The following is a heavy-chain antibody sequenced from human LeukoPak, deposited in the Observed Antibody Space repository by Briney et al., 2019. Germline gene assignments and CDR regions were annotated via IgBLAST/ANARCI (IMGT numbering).Heavy chain of an antibody. Sequence: PGGSLRLSCAASEFTFSIYSMNWVRQAPGKGLEWVSYIGSSSSPIYYADSVKGRFTISTDNAKNSLYLEMNSIRAEDTAVYYCAKYVSMPWWYYMDVWGKGATVTISS. J-gene: IGHJ6*03. CDR3: AKYVSMPWWYYMDV. CDR2: IGSSSSPI. CDR1: EFTFSIYS. V-gene: IGHV3-48*04. D-gene: IGHD2/OR15-2a*01.